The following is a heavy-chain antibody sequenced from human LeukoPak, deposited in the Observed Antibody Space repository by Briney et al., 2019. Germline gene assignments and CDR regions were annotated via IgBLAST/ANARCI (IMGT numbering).Heavy chain of an antibody. J-gene: IGHJ6*03. V-gene: IGHV4-4*07. CDR3: ARSFLDYMDV. D-gene: IGHD2/OR15-2a*01. CDR2: IYKSGTT. CDR1: GESINPYY. Sequence: PSETLSLTCTVSGESINPYYWNWIRQSAGKGLEWIGHIYKSGTTNFNPSLTSRVIMSLDTSRNQFSLKLRSVTAADTAVYFCARSFLDYMDVWGKGTTVTVSS.